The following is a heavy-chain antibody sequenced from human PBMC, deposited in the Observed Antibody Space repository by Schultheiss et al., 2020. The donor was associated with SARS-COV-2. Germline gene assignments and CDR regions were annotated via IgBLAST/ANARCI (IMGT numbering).Heavy chain of an antibody. CDR3: ARVGHGGDRYCDY. CDR2: IIPIFGTA. D-gene: IGHD4-17*01. Sequence: SVKVSCKASGYTFTSYDINWVRQAPGQGLEWMGGIIPIFGTANYAQKFQGRVTITADESTSTAYMELSSLRSEDTAVYYCARVGHGGDRYCDYWGQGTLVTVSS. J-gene: IGHJ4*02. V-gene: IGHV1-69*13. CDR1: GYTFTSYD.